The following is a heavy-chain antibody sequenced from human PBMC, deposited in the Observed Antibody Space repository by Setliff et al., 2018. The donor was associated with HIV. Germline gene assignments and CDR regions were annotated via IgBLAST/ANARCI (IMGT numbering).Heavy chain of an antibody. CDR3: ARAGSYGWDY. J-gene: IGHJ4*02. D-gene: IGHD5-18*01. Sequence: PSETLSLTCAVSGYSISSGYYWGWIRQPPGKGLEWIGSIYHSGSTYYNPSLKSRVTISVDTSKNQVSLKLGSVTAADTAVYYCARAGSYGWDYWGQGTLVTVSS. CDR2: IYHSGST. V-gene: IGHV4-38-2*01. CDR1: GYSISSGYY.